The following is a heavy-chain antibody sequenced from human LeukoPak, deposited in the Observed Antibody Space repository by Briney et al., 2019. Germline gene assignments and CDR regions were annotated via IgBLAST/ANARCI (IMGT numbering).Heavy chain of an antibody. CDR2: INWNGGST. CDR3: ARGAGGVDY. Sequence: VGSLRLSCAASGFTFDAYGMSWVRQGPGKGLEWVSDINWNGGSTGHADPVKGRFTISRDHAKKSLYLQMNSLRAEDTALYYCARGAGGVDYWGQGILVTVSS. CDR1: GFTFDAYG. D-gene: IGHD1-26*01. V-gene: IGHV3-20*04. J-gene: IGHJ4*02.